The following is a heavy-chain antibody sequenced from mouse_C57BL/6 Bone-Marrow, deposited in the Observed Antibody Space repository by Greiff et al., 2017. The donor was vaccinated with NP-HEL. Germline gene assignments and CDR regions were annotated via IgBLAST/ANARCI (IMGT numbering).Heavy chain of an antibody. CDR3: ARSHYYGSPAWFAY. J-gene: IGHJ3*01. Sequence: QVQLQQSGPELVKPGASVKISCKASGYAFSSSWMNWVKRRPGKGLEWIGRIYPGDGDTNYNGKFKGKATLTADKSSSTAYMQLSSLTSEDSAVYFCARSHYYGSPAWFAYWGQGTLVTVSA. CDR1: GYAFSSSW. CDR2: IYPGDGDT. D-gene: IGHD1-1*01. V-gene: IGHV1-82*01.